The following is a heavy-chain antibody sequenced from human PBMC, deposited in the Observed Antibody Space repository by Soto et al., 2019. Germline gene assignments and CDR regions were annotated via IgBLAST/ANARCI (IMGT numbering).Heavy chain of an antibody. D-gene: IGHD6-19*01. CDR3: ARQSYTSGCYDY. CDR1: GYSFTNSW. V-gene: IGHV5-51*01. CDR2: IYPADSDT. Sequence: GESLKISCEGSGYSFTNSWIGWVRQMPGEGLEWMGIIYPADSDTRYSPSFQGQVTISADKSINTAYVQWSSLKASDTAMYYCARQSYTSGCYDYWGQGTLVTVSS. J-gene: IGHJ4*02.